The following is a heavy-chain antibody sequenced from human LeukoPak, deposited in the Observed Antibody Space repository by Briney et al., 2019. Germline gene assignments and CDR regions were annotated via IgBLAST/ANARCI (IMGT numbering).Heavy chain of an antibody. Sequence: PGGSLRLSCAASGFTVSSNYMSWVRQAPGKGLEWVSLIYSGGSTYYADSVKGRFTIFRDNSKNTLYLQMNSLRAEDTAVYYCARDSRAYDILTGYSSYYYYYYGMDVWGQGTTVTVSS. J-gene: IGHJ6*02. D-gene: IGHD3-9*01. V-gene: IGHV3-53*01. CDR2: IYSGGST. CDR3: ARDSRAYDILTGYSSYYYYYYGMDV. CDR1: GFTVSSNY.